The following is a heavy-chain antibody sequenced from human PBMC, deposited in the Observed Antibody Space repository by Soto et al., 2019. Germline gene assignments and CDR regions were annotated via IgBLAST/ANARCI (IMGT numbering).Heavy chain of an antibody. Sequence: LKISCQCSGYSFFYYWIAWVRQMPGKGLEWVGVIYPGDSDTRYSPSFRGQVTISADKSISHVYLQWSSLKASDNAMYYCARNRLRQYYYGMDVWGKGTTVPVSS. CDR2: IYPGDSDT. V-gene: IGHV5-51*01. CDR3: ARNRLRQYYYGMDV. J-gene: IGHJ6*04. CDR1: GYSFFYYW. D-gene: IGHD3-10*01.